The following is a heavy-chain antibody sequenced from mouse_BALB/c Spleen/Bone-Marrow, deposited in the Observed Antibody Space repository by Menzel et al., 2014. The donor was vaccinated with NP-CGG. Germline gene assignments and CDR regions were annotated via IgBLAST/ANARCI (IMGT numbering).Heavy chain of an antibody. CDR1: GFAFCSYD. CDR3: ARHRYYFDY. Sequence: EVKVVESGGGLVKPGGSLKLSCAASGFAFCSYDMSWVRQTPEKRLEWVAYISSGGGSTYYPDTVKGRFTISRDNAKNTLYLQMSSLKSEDTAMYYCARHRYYFDYWGQGTTLTVSS. V-gene: IGHV5-12-1*01. CDR2: ISSGGGST. J-gene: IGHJ2*01.